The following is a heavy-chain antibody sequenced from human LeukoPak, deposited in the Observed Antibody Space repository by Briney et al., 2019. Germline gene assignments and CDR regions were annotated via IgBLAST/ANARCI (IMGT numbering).Heavy chain of an antibody. Sequence: GGSLRLSCAASGFTFSSYSMNWVRQAPGKGLEWVSYISSSSSTIYYADSVKGRFTISRDNAKNSLYLQMNSLRAEDTAVYYCARSNLYYGDYPWYFDYWGQGTLVTVSS. J-gene: IGHJ4*02. D-gene: IGHD4-17*01. V-gene: IGHV3-48*01. CDR3: ARSNLYYGDYPWYFDY. CDR1: GFTFSSYS. CDR2: ISSSSSTI.